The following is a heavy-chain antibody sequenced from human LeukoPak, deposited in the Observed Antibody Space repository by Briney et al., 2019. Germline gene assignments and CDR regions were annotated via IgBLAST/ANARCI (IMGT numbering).Heavy chain of an antibody. J-gene: IGHJ4*02. CDR2: IIPIFGTA. CDR3: ARDRGEQWLVASLDY. D-gene: IGHD6-19*01. Sequence: SVKVSCKASGGTFSSYAISWARQAPGQGLEWMGGIIPIFGTANYAQKFQGRVTITADESTSTAYMELSSLRSEDTAVYYCARDRGEQWLVASLDYWGQGTLVTVSS. CDR1: GGTFSSYA. V-gene: IGHV1-69*13.